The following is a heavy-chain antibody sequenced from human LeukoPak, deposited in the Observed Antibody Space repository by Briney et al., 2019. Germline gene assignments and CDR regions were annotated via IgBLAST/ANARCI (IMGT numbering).Heavy chain of an antibody. CDR3: ARVLRSGYYYDSSGSRYFDY. Sequence: SETLSLTCTVSGGSISSSSYYWGWIRQPPGKGLEWIGSIYYSGSTYYNPSLKSRVTISVDTSKNQFSLKLSSVTAADTAVYYCARVLRSGYYYDSSGSRYFDYWGQGTLVTVSS. CDR1: GGSISSSSYY. V-gene: IGHV4-39*07. CDR2: IYYSGST. D-gene: IGHD3-22*01. J-gene: IGHJ4*02.